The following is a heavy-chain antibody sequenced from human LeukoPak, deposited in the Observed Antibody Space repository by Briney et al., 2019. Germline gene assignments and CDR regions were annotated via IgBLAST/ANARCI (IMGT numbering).Heavy chain of an antibody. D-gene: IGHD1-14*01. Sequence: GGSLRLSCAASGFTFSSYAMHWVRQAPGKGLEWVAVISYDGSNKYYADSVKGRFTISRDNAKNSLYLQMNSLRAEDTAVYYCARELDRATYYFDYWGQGTLVTVSS. J-gene: IGHJ4*02. CDR1: GFTFSSYA. CDR2: ISYDGSNK. V-gene: IGHV3-30-3*01. CDR3: ARELDRATYYFDY.